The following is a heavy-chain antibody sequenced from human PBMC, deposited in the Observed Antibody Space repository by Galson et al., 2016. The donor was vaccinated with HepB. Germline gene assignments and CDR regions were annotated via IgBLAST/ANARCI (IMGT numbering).Heavy chain of an antibody. CDR3: VRDQRGTWERYFDL. Sequence: SLRLSCAASGFTFSNYGMHWVRQAPGKGLQWVSGISVTGTTYYSDSVRGRFTISRDSSKNTLYLQMNSLRAEDTAVYYCVRDQRGTWERYFDLWGRGTLVTVSS. CDR1: GFTFSNYG. V-gene: IGHV3-23*01. D-gene: IGHD1-26*01. CDR2: ISVTGTT. J-gene: IGHJ2*01.